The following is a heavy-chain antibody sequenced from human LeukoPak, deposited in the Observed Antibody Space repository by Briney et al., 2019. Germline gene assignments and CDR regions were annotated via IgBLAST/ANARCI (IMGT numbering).Heavy chain of an antibody. Sequence: ASVKVSCKVSGYTLTELSMHWVRQAPGKGLEWMGGFDPEDGETIYPQKFQGRVTMTEDTSTDTAYMELRSLRTDDTAVYYCARDPTSTIGRYVYFDYWGQGTPVTVPS. CDR1: GYTLTELS. V-gene: IGHV1-24*01. CDR2: FDPEDGET. J-gene: IGHJ4*02. CDR3: ARDPTSTIGRYVYFDY. D-gene: IGHD2/OR15-2a*01.